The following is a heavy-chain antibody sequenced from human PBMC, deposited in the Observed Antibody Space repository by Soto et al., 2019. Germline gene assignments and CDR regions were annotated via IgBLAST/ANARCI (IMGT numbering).Heavy chain of an antibody. Sequence: QVQLQESGPGPVKPSETLALTCTVPGGPINSYYWSWIRQPPGKGLEWIGYIYYSGSTNYNPSLKSRVTISVDTSKNQFSLKLSSVTAADTAVYYCARSRTEAATYYYYGMDVWGQGTTVTVSS. CDR2: IYYSGST. V-gene: IGHV4-59*01. J-gene: IGHJ6*02. CDR1: GGPINSYY. D-gene: IGHD2-15*01. CDR3: ARSRTEAATYYYYGMDV.